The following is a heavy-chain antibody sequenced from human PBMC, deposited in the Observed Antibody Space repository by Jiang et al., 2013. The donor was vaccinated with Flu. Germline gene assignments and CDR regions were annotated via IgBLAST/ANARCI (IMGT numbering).Heavy chain of an antibody. CDR3: ARDSIVETSFFFGMDV. CDR2: VYCTGNT. D-gene: IGHD3-16*02. Sequence: LSLICTVSGGSVSSSSYYWNWMRQPPGKGLEWIGNVYCTGNTDYNPSLKSRVTISLDTSRNHFSLKLTSVTAADTAVYFCARDSIVETSFFFGMDVWGQGTTVAVS. J-gene: IGHJ6*02. V-gene: IGHV4-61*03. CDR1: GGSVSSSSYY.